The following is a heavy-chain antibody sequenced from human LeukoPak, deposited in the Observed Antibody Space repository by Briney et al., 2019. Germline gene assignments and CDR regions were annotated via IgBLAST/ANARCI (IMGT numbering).Heavy chain of an antibody. D-gene: IGHD3-10*01. V-gene: IGHV4-34*01. CDR1: GGSFSGYH. CDR3: ARHKMVRGIGYYYMDV. J-gene: IGHJ6*03. Sequence: SETLSLTCAVYGGSFSGYHCTWIRQPPGKGLEWIGEMNHSGSTNYNPSLKSRVIISIDTSKNQFSLKLSSVTAADTAVFYCARHKMVRGIGYYYMDVWGKGTTVTISS. CDR2: MNHSGST.